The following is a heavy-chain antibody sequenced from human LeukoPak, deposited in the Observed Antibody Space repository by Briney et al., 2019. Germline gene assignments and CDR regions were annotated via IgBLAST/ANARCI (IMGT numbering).Heavy chain of an antibody. J-gene: IGHJ4*02. Sequence: KASETLSLTCAVYGGSFSGYYWSWIRQPPGKGLEWIGEINHSGSTNYNPSLKSRVTISVDTSKNQFSLKLSSVTAADTAVYYCARVRRSSYFDYWGQGTLVTVSS. CDR3: ARVRRSSYFDY. D-gene: IGHD1-14*01. CDR2: INHSGST. CDR1: GGSFSGYY. V-gene: IGHV4-34*01.